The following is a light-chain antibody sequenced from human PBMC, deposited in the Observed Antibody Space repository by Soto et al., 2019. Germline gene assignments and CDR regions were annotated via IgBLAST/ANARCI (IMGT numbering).Light chain of an antibody. CDR1: QTIYNY. Sequence: DIQMTQSPSYLPTSVGDRVTITCRASQTIYNYVTWYQQKPGKAPKLLISGASRVQNGIPSRFSGSGSGTDFTITINNVLHEEFASYFCHQTYTAPRTFGQGTTLEI. V-gene: IGKV1-39*01. J-gene: IGKJ2*01. CDR2: GAS. CDR3: HQTYTAPRT.